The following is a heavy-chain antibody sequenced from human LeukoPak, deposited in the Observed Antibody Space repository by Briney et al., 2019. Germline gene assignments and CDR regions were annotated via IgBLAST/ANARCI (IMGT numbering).Heavy chain of an antibody. D-gene: IGHD5-24*01. Sequence: SETLSLACTVSGGSISSYYWSWIRQPPGKGLEWIGYIYYSGSTNYNPSLKSRVTISVDTSKNQFSLKLSSVTAADTAVYYCARRDGYNLDYWGQGTLVTVSS. J-gene: IGHJ4*02. CDR3: ARRDGYNLDY. CDR1: GGSISSYY. V-gene: IGHV4-59*01. CDR2: IYYSGST.